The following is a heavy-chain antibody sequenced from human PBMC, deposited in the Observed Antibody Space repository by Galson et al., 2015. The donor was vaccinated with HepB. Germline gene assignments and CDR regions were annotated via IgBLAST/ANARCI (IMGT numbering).Heavy chain of an antibody. V-gene: IGHV3-74*01. CDR1: GFSFGSYW. Sequence: SLRLSCAASGFSFGSYWMHWVRQAPGKGLVWVSYINTDGTKTAYADSVRGRFTVSRDNVRDTVFLQMDYLRLEDAGVYFCWSLNWGGGRGTQVT. D-gene: IGHD3-16*01. CDR2: INTDGTKT. J-gene: IGHJ4*02. CDR3: WSLNWG.